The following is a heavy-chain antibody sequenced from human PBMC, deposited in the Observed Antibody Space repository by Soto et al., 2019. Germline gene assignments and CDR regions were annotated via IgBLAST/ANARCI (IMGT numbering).Heavy chain of an antibody. CDR3: ARLRGGTADY. V-gene: IGHV1-18*01. J-gene: IGHJ4*02. CDR1: GYSLTSHG. CDR2: INPYNVNT. D-gene: IGHD2-15*01. Sequence: QVQLAQSGVEVKEPGASVKDSCKASGYSLTSHGISWVRQAPEQGLEWMVRINPYNVNTNYAQKLQGRVTMTTDTYTSTAYMELRSLISDDTAVYYCARLRGGTADYWGQGTLVTVSS.